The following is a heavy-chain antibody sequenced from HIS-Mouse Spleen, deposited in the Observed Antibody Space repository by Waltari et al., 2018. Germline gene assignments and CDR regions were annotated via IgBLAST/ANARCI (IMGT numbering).Heavy chain of an antibody. CDR3: AREIPYSSSWYDWYFDL. Sequence: QLQLQESGPGLVQPSATLSLTSTVPGGSISSSSYYWAWIRQPPGKGLEWIGSIYYSGSTYYNPSLKSRVTISVDTSKNQFSLKLSSVTAADTAVYYCAREIPYSSSWYDWYFDLWGRGTLVTVSS. CDR1: GGSISSSSYY. J-gene: IGHJ2*01. V-gene: IGHV4-39*07. D-gene: IGHD6-13*01. CDR2: IYYSGST.